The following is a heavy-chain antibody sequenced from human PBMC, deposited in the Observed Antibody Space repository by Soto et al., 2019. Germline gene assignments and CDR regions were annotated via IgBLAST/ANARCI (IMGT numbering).Heavy chain of an antibody. CDR3: AKGLGYSSSWYDY. CDR1: GFTFDDYA. D-gene: IGHD6-13*01. V-gene: IGHV3-9*01. Sequence: GGSLRLSCAASGFTFDDYAMHWVRQAPGKGLEWVSGISWNSGSIGYADSVKGRFTISRDNAKNSLYLQMNSLRAEDTALYYCAKGLGYSSSWYDYWGQGTLVTVSS. CDR2: ISWNSGSI. J-gene: IGHJ4*02.